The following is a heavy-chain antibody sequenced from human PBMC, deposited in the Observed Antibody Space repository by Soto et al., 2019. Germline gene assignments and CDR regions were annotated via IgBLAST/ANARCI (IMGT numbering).Heavy chain of an antibody. V-gene: IGHV1-69*01. D-gene: IGHD2-21*02. CDR2: IIPIFGTA. J-gene: IGHJ4*02. CDR3: ARDGIPLPATAILPMTH. CDR1: GGTFSSYA. Sequence: SCKASGGTFSSYAISWVRQAPGQGLEWMGGIIPIFGTANYAQKFQGRVTITADESTSTAYMELSSLRSEDTAVYYCARDGIPLPATAILPMTHWGQGTLVTVYS.